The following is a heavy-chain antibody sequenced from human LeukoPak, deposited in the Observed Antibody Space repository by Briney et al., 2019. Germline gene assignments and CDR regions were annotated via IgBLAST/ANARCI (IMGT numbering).Heavy chain of an antibody. CDR2: VKSKSDGGTA. D-gene: IGHD5-12*01. CDR3: TTDAKDIVTTIGALDF. Sequence: SGGSLRLSCAASGFTFSNAWMTWVRRAPGKGLEWVCRVKSKSDGGTADYAAPVKGRFTISRDDSRNTLYLRMNSLKTEDTGVYYCTTDAKDIVTTIGALDFWGQGTLVTVSS. V-gene: IGHV3-15*01. J-gene: IGHJ4*02. CDR1: GFTFSNAW.